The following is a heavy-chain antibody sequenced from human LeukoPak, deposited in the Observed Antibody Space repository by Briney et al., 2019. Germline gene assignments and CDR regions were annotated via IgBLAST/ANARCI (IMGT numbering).Heavy chain of an antibody. J-gene: IGHJ6*02. Sequence: PGGSLRLSCAASGFIFSNAWMSWVRQAPGKGLEWVGRIKSKTDGGTTDYAAPVKGRFTFSRDDSKNTLYLQMNSLKTEDTAVYYCARPWHPMVLDGYQKGIYGMDVWGQGTTVTVSS. CDR1: GFIFSNAW. V-gene: IGHV3-15*01. CDR2: IKSKTDGGTT. CDR3: ARPWHPMVLDGYQKGIYGMDV. D-gene: IGHD3-10*01.